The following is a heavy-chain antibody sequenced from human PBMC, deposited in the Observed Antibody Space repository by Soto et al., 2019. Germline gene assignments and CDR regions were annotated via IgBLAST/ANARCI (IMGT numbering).Heavy chain of an antibody. D-gene: IGHD3-22*01. CDR3: ARTRLYDASGYYYYYYGMDV. J-gene: IGHJ6*02. CDR1: GVTVSNNF. Sequence: GSLRLSCAASGVTVSNNFMSWVRQAPGKGLEWVSVIYSGGRTYYADSVKGRFIISRDNSKNTLFLQKSSLRVEDTAVYYCARTRLYDASGYYYYYYGMDVWGQGTTVTVSS. CDR2: IYSGGRT. V-gene: IGHV3-53*01.